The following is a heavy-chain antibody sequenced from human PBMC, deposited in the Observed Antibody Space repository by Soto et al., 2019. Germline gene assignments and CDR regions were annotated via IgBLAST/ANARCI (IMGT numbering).Heavy chain of an antibody. CDR3: AHLTTGGFYFDY. CDR1: GFSLRNSGVG. D-gene: IGHD4-17*01. Sequence: QITLKESGPTLGKPTQTLTLTCTFSGFSLRNSGVGVGWIRQPPGKALEWLALIYSDDDKRYSPSLKSRLTITKDASKNLVVLTTTNMAPVDTATYYCAHLTTGGFYFDYWGQGTLVNVSS. CDR2: IYSDDDK. J-gene: IGHJ4*02. V-gene: IGHV2-5*02.